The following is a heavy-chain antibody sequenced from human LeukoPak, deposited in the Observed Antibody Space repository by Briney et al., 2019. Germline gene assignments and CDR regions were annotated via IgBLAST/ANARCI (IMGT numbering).Heavy chain of an antibody. CDR3: AREGYDSSGYYYGW. J-gene: IGHJ4*02. D-gene: IGHD3-22*01. CDR1: GFTFSDYY. Sequence: GGSLRLSCAASGFTFSDYYMSWIRQAPGKGLEWVSYISSSSTYTKYADSVKGRFTISSDNAKNSLYLQMDSLRAEDTAVYYCAREGYDSSGYYYGWWGQGTLVTVSS. CDR2: ISSSSTYT. V-gene: IGHV3-11*05.